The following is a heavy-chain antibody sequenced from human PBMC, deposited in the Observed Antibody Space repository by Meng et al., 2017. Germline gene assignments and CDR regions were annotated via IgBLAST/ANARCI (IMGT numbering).Heavy chain of an antibody. CDR3: LDEAPRSDY. CDR2: ISGDGSIT. J-gene: IGHJ4*02. CDR1: GFTFDNYW. V-gene: IGHV3-74*01. Sequence: EVQLVGAGGCLVQPGGSLRSPCAASGFTFDNYWMHWVRQVPGKGRVWVSRISGDGSITNYADSVKGRFTISRDNAKNTLYLQMNSLRPEDTAVYYCLDEAPRSDYWGQGSLVTVSS. D-gene: IGHD1-1*01.